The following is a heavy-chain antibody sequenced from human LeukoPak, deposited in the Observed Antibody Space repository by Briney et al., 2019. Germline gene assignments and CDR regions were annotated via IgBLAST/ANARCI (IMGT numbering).Heavy chain of an antibody. V-gene: IGHV3-30*18. J-gene: IGHJ4*02. CDR2: ISYDGSNK. Sequence: PGRSLRLSCAASGFTFSSYGMHWVRQAPGKGLEWVAVISYDGSNKYYADSVKGRFAISRDNSKNTLYLQMNSLRAEDTAVYYCAKPRSYYDILTGFRGLYYFDYWGQGTLVTVSS. CDR3: AKPRSYYDILTGFRGLYYFDY. D-gene: IGHD3-9*01. CDR1: GFTFSSYG.